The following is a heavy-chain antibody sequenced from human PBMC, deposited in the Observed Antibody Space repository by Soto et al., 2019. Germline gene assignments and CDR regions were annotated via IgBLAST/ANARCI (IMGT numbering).Heavy chain of an antibody. CDR2: ISYDGSNK. J-gene: IGHJ3*02. CDR3: AREIRFLEWLPRAFDI. Sequence: QVQLVESGGGVVQPGRSLRLSCAASGFTFSSYAMHWVRQAPGKGLEWVAVISYDGSNKYYADSVKGRFTISRDNSKNTLYLQMNSLRDEDTAVYYCAREIRFLEWLPRAFDIWGQGTMVTVSS. V-gene: IGHV3-30-3*01. D-gene: IGHD3-3*01. CDR1: GFTFSSYA.